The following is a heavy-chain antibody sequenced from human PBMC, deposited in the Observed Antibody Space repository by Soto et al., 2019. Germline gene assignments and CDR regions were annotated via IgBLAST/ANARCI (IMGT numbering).Heavy chain of an antibody. CDR2: MSYDGTKK. V-gene: IGHV3-30-3*02. CDR3: VEEDYDFTRDGWGGLDN. D-gene: IGHD3-16*01. CDR1: GFIFNNSA. J-gene: IGHJ4*02. Sequence: QVHLIESGGGVVQPGRSLRLSCGASGFIFNNSAMHWVRQAPGKGLEWVAGMSYDGTKKNSAESVKGRFIISRDNSKNPLLLKMSIRTTEEAIYYYVEEDYDFTRDGWGGLDNWSQGTVVIVSP.